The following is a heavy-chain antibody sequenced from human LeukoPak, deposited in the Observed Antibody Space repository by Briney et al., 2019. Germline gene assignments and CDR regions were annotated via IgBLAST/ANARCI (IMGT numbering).Heavy chain of an antibody. CDR3: AKAFTVTRVYNCLDP. D-gene: IGHD4-17*01. Sequence: PGGSLRLSCVASGLTFSSYAMNWVRQAPGKGLEWVSGISASGGSTYYADSVKGRFTISRDNSKNTLYLQMNSLRAEDTAVYYCAKAFTVTRVYNCLDPWGQGTLVTVSS. V-gene: IGHV3-23*01. J-gene: IGHJ5*02. CDR2: ISASGGST. CDR1: GLTFSSYA.